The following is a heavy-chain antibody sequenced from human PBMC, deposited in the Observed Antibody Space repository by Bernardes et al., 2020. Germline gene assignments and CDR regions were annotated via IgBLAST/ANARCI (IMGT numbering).Heavy chain of an antibody. V-gene: IGHV3-11*01. CDR3: ARKYYGDYPDY. D-gene: IGHD4-17*01. J-gene: IGHJ4*02. Sequence: GGSLRLSCAASGFTFSDYYMSWIRQPPGKGLEWVSYISSSGTTIYYADSVRGRFTISRDNAKNSLYLQMTSLRAEDTAVYYCARKYYGDYPDYWGQGTLVTVSS. CDR2: ISSSGTTI. CDR1: GFTFSDYY.